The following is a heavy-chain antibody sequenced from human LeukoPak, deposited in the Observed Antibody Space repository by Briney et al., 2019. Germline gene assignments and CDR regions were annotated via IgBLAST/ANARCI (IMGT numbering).Heavy chain of an antibody. CDR1: GFTFSSYG. J-gene: IGHJ3*02. CDR3: ARVGYCSSTSCYMWLAYDGAFDI. CDR2: ISYDGSNK. D-gene: IGHD2-2*02. V-gene: IGHV3-30*03. Sequence: PGGSLRLSCAASGFTFSSYGMHWVRQAPGKGLEWVAVISYDGSNKYYADSVKGRFTISRDNSKNTPYLQMNSLRAEDTAVYYCARVGYCSSTSCYMWLAYDGAFDIWGQGTMVTVSS.